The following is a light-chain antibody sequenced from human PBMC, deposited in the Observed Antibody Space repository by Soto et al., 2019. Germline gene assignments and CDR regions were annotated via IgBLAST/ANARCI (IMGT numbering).Light chain of an antibody. CDR2: DAS. J-gene: IGKJ1*01. Sequence: DIQMTQSPSTLSGSVGDRVTITCRASHTISTRLAWYQQKPGKAPKLLIYDASSLESGVPSRFSGSASGTEFTLTISSLQPDDFATYYCQQYNSYSTFGQGTKVDIK. V-gene: IGKV1-5*01. CDR1: HTISTR. CDR3: QQYNSYST.